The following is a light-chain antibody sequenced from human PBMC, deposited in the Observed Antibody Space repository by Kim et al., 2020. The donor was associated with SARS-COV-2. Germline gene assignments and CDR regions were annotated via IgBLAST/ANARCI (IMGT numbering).Light chain of an antibody. V-gene: IGKV1-39*01. CDR2: AAS. Sequence: DIQMTQSPSSLSASVGDRVTITCRASQSISRYLNWYQQKPGKAPKLLIYAASSLQSGVPSRFSGSGSGTDVTLIISSLQPEDFATYYCQQSYSTPPWTFGQGTKVDIK. CDR1: QSISRY. J-gene: IGKJ1*01. CDR3: QQSYSTPPWT.